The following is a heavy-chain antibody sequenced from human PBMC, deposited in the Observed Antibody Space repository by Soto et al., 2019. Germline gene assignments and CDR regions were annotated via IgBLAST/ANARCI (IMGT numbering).Heavy chain of an antibody. CDR3: ARAPYSSHWNQPWQTPRRPGNYGMDV. V-gene: IGHV4-34*01. J-gene: IGHJ6*02. CDR1: GGSFSGYY. D-gene: IGHD1-1*01. Sequence: SETLRLTCAVYGGSFSGYYWSWIRQPPGKGLEWIGEINHSGSTNYNPSLKSRVTISVDTSKNQFSLKLSSVTAADTSVYFCARAPYSSHWNQPWQTPRRPGNYGMDVWCQGPTVT. CDR2: INHSGST.